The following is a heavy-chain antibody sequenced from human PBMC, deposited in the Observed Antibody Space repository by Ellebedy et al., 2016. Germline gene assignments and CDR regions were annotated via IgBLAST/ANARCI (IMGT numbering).Heavy chain of an antibody. CDR1: GFSFDDYA. V-gene: IGHV3-9*01. CDR3: VKGSIAAIATCFDY. CDR2: ISWNRGSM. Sequence: SLKISCAASGFSFDDYAMHWVRQAPGMGLEWVSGISWNRGSMQYADSVKGRFTISRDNAKNSLYLQMNSLRTEDTAFYYCVKGSIAAIATCFDYWGQGTLVTVSS. J-gene: IGHJ4*02. D-gene: IGHD6-13*01.